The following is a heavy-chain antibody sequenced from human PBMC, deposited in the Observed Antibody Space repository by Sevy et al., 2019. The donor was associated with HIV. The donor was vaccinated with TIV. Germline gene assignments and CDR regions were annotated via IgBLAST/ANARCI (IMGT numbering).Heavy chain of an antibody. CDR3: AKRNPEEDGFDI. Sequence: GGSLRLSCAASGFTFSTYGLHWVRQAPGKGLEWVAGISYGGSDKYYADSVKGRFTIYRDHSKNTLYLQMNSLRAEDTAVYYCAKRNPEEDGFDILGQGTMVTVSS. CDR2: ISYGGSDK. J-gene: IGHJ3*02. CDR1: GFTFSTYG. V-gene: IGHV3-30*18.